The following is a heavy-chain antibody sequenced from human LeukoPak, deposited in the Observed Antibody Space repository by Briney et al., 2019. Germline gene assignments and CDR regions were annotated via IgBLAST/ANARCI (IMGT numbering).Heavy chain of an antibody. J-gene: IGHJ4*02. D-gene: IGHD3-3*01. CDR3: ARGGMANPSSGYNAPDY. CDR2: INTNGGST. CDR1: GLIFSNYD. Sequence: GGSLRLSCATSGLIFSNYDMHWVRQAPGKRLEYVSSINTNGGSTYYATSVKGRFTISRDSRTDTLYLQLGSVRPEDTAVYYCARGGMANPSSGYNAPDYWGQGTLVTVSS. V-gene: IGHV3-64*01.